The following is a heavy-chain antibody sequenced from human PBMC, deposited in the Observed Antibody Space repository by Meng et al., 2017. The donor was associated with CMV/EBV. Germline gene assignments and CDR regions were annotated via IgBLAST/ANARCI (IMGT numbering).Heavy chain of an antibody. CDR3: ARDWVKTTPYGLVY. V-gene: IGHV3-30-3*01. Sequence: ASGFTLSSYAMPGVRRAPGKGLEWLTVISFDGSNKYYADSVKGRFTISRDNSNNTLYLQVNSLRAEDTAVYYCARDWVKTTPYGLVYWGQGTLVTVSS. CDR1: GFTLSSYA. CDR2: ISFDGSNK. D-gene: IGHD1-1*01. J-gene: IGHJ4*02.